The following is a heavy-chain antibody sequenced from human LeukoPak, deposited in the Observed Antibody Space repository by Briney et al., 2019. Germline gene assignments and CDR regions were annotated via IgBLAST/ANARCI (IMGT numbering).Heavy chain of an antibody. V-gene: IGHV3-21*01. D-gene: IGHD3-22*01. CDR1: GFTFSSYA. CDR2: ISSSSSYI. CDR3: ARDPNYYDSSGYYGLSFDY. Sequence: GGSLRLSCAASGFTFSSYAMSWVRQAPGKGLEWVSSISSSSSYIYYADSVKGRFTISRDNAKNSLYLQMNSLRAEDTAVYYCARDPNYYDSSGYYGLSFDYWGQGTLVSVSS. J-gene: IGHJ4*02.